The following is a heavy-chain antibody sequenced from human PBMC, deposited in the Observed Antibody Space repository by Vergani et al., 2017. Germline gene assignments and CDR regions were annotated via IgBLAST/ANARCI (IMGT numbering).Heavy chain of an antibody. CDR3: ARVPLVGSEYSYGLWYFDY. D-gene: IGHD5-18*01. J-gene: IGHJ4*02. CDR2: IYYSGST. CDR1: GGSISSSSYY. Sequence: QLQLQESGPGLVKPSETLSLTCTVSGGSISSSSYYWGWIRQPPGKGLEWIGSIYYSGSTYYNPSLKSRVTISVDTSKNQFSLKLSSVTAADTAVYYCARVPLVGSEYSYGLWYFDYWGQGTLVTVSS. V-gene: IGHV4-39*01.